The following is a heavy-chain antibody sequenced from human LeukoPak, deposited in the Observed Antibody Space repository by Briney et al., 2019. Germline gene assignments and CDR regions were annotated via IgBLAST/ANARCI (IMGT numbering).Heavy chain of an antibody. J-gene: IGHJ4*02. V-gene: IGHV3-66*01. CDR3: ARDRLPRGYDY. Sequence: GGYLRLSCAASGFTVSSNYMSWVRQAPGKGLEWVSVIYSGGSTYYADSVKGGFTISRDNSKNTLYLQMNSLRAEDTAVYYCARDRLPRGYDYWGQGTLVTVSS. D-gene: IGHD3-10*01. CDR2: IYSGGST. CDR1: GFTVSSNY.